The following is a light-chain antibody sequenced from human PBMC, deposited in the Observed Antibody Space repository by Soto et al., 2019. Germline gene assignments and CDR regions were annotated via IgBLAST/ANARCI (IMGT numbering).Light chain of an antibody. CDR1: QSLLYNSDSNNY. V-gene: IGKV4-1*01. CDR2: WAS. Sequence: DIVMTQSPDSMAVSLGERATINCKSSQSLLYNSDSNNYLVWYQQKPGQPPKLLIYWASTREPGVPDRFSGSGSGTDFTLTISSLQAEDVAVYYCQQYYTTPVTFRGPTTVDLK. CDR3: QQYYTTPVT. J-gene: IGKJ4*01.